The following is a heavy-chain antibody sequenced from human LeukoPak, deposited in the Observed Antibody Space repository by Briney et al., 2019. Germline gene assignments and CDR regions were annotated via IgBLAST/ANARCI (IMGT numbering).Heavy chain of an antibody. CDR2: ISAYNGNT. D-gene: IGHD6-13*01. V-gene: IGHV1-18*01. CDR3: AGGYSSSWYVYYYYGMDV. J-gene: IGHJ6*02. CDR1: GYTFTSYG. Sequence: ASVKVSCKASGYTFTSYGISWVRQAPGQGLEWMGWISAYNGNTNYAQKLQGRVTMTTDTSTSTAYMELRSLRSDDTAVYYCAGGYSSSWYVYYYYGMDVWGQGTTVTVSS.